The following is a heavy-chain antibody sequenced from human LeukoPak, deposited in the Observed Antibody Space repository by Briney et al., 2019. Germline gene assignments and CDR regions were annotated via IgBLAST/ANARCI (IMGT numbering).Heavy chain of an antibody. CDR3: ASEGESGNRSGGFNWFYP. D-gene: IGHD4-23*01. J-gene: IGHJ5*02. CDR1: GDSIRSGYDY. CDR2: ISTSGST. V-gene: IGHV4-30-4*01. Sequence: TASETLSLTSAVPGDSIRSGYDYWNWIRQPPRTGLEWLGYISTSGSTYYTPSLKGRALISLDTSKNHLSLSLTSVTVADTAVYYCASEGESGNRSGGFNWFYPWGQGTLVTVSS.